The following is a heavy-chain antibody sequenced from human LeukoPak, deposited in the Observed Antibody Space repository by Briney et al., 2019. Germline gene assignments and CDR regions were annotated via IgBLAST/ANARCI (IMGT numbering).Heavy chain of an antibody. V-gene: IGHV4-34*01. CDR2: INHSGST. Sequence: SETLSLTCAVYGGSFSGHYWSWIRQPPGKGLEWIGEINHSGSTNYNPSLKSRVTISVDTSKNQFSLKLSSVTAADTAVYYCAREPLRITIFGVAPRNYMDVWGKGTTVTVSS. CDR1: GGSFSGHY. J-gene: IGHJ6*03. D-gene: IGHD3-3*01. CDR3: AREPLRITIFGVAPRNYMDV.